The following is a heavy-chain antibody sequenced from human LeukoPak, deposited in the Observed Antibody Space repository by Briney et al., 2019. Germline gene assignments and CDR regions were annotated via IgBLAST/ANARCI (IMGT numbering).Heavy chain of an antibody. CDR3: GVVVVAAGDY. J-gene: IGHJ4*02. CDR1: GFTFSSYG. D-gene: IGHD2-15*01. Sequence: GGSLRLSCAASGFTFSSYGMHWVRQAPGKGLEWVATISYDGSEKYYADSVRCRFTISRDNSENTLELQMNSLRVEDTSVYYCGVVVVAAGDYWGQGTLVTVSS. CDR2: ISYDGSEK. V-gene: IGHV3-30*03.